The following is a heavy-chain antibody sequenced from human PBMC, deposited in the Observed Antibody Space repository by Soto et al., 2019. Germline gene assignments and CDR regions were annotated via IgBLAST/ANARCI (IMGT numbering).Heavy chain of an antibody. Sequence: KPSETLSLTCTVSGGPIRSSRCHRGWIRQPPGKGLEWIASIKYSGTTFYNPSLKSRVTLSVDTSKNQFSLKLSSVTAADTAVYYCARGWELTDAYYYYGMDVWGQGTTVTVSS. V-gene: IGHV4-39*07. CDR3: ARGWELTDAYYYYGMDV. CDR2: IKYSGTT. D-gene: IGHD1-26*01. J-gene: IGHJ6*02. CDR1: GGPIRSSRCH.